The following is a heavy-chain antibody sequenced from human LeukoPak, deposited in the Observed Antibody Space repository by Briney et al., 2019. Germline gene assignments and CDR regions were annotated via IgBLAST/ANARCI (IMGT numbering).Heavy chain of an antibody. V-gene: IGHV5-51*01. J-gene: IGHJ4*02. Sequence: GESLKISCKGSGYSFTSYWIGWVRQMPGKGLEWMGIIYPGDSDTRYSPSFQGQVTISADKSISTAYLQWSRLKASDTAKDYGARLWAIRGSYDFLSGYELDYWGQGTLVTVSS. CDR2: IYPGDSDT. CDR1: GYSFTSYW. CDR3: ARLWAIRGSYDFLSGYELDY. D-gene: IGHD3-3*01.